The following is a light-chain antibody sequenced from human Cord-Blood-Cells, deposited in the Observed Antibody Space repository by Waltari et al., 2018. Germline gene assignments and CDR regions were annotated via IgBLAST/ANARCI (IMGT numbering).Light chain of an antibody. CDR3: QQRSNWPPGGIT. J-gene: IGKJ5*01. CDR2: DAS. CDR1: QSVSSY. Sequence: EIVLTQSPATLYLSPGERATLSCRASQSVSSYLAWYQQKPGQAPRLLIYDASNRATGIPARFSGSGSGTDFTLTISSLEPEDFAVYYCQQRSNWPPGGITFGQGTRLEIK. V-gene: IGKV3-11*01.